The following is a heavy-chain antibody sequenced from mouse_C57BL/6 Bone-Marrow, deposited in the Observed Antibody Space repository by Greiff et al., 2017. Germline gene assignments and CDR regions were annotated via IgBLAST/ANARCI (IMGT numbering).Heavy chain of an antibody. Sequence: QVQLQQSGAELVRPGASVKLSCKASGYTFTDYYINWVKQRPGQGLEWIARIYTGSGNTYYNEKFKGKATLTAEKSSSTAYMQLSSLTAEYSVVYFCAREDYSVSSWFAYWGQGTLVTVSA. CDR2: IYTGSGNT. D-gene: IGHD1-1*01. CDR3: AREDYSVSSWFAY. CDR1: GYTFTDYY. V-gene: IGHV1-76*01. J-gene: IGHJ3*01.